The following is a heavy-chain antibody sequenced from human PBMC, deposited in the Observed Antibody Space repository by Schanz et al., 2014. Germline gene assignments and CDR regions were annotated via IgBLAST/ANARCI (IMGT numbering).Heavy chain of an antibody. V-gene: IGHV1-2*06. J-gene: IGHJ3*02. D-gene: IGHD6-13*01. Sequence: QVHLVQSGAEVKKPGASVKVSCKASGYIFTSYSMHWVRQAPGQGLEWMGRINPNSGGTNYAQKFQGRVTMTRDTSISTVYMELTRLTFDDTAIYYCARNIIATARAYDIWGQGTMVTVSS. CDR1: GYIFTSYS. CDR2: INPNSGGT. CDR3: ARNIIATARAYDI.